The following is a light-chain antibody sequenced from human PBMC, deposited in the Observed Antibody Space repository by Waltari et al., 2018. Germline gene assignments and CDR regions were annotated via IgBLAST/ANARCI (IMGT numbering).Light chain of an antibody. J-gene: IGKJ2*03. V-gene: IGKV3-15*01. Sequence: EKAPTPSPATLSVSPRERSPPSCKARQSVSSNLALYQQKPGQAPRLLTYGASTRGAVMPGRCSGSGGGAVFMLTVSGLQSEDFAGYCWQRYNDWPRFGQGTKLEIK. CDR2: GAS. CDR3: QRYNDWPR. CDR1: QSVSSN.